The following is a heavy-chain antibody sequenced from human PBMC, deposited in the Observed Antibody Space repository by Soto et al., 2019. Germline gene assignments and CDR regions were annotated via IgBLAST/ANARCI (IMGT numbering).Heavy chain of an antibody. CDR3: ARAPYSTNYYYYGIDV. CDR2: MSHRGIP. D-gene: IGHD2-2*01. CDR1: GGSISSDAYS. V-gene: IGHV4-30-2*01. Sequence: SETLSLTCAVSGGSISSDAYSWSWIRQPPGKGLEWVGYMSHRGIPYYNPSLKSRVTISVDRSRNQFSLKLTSVTAADTAVYYCARAPYSTNYYYYGIDVWGQGTTVTVSS. J-gene: IGHJ6*02.